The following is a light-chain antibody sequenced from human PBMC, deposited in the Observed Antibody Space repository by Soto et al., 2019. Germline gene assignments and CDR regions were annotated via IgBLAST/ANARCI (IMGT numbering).Light chain of an antibody. CDR2: SDN. CDR1: SSNIGAGYV. V-gene: IGLV1-40*01. J-gene: IGLJ1*01. CDR3: QTYDNTSDYV. Sequence: QSVLTQPPSVSGAPGQRVTISCTGSSSNIGAGYVVHWYQQLPGAAPKLLIFSDNNRPSGVPDRFSGSKSGISASLAITGLQTEDEADYYCQTYDNTSDYVFGSGTKV.